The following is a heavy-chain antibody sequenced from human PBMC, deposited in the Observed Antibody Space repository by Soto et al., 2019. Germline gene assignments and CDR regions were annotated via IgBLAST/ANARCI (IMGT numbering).Heavy chain of an antibody. CDR2: ISSSSSYI. Sequence: GGSLRLSCAASGFTFSSYSMNWVRQAPGKGLEWVSSISSSSSYIYYADSVKGRFTISRDNAKNSLYLQMNSLRAEDTAVYYCASHSYYCSGGSCYTSRGYYYMDVWGKGTTVTVSS. J-gene: IGHJ6*03. CDR1: GFTFSSYS. CDR3: ASHSYYCSGGSCYTSRGYYYMDV. V-gene: IGHV3-21*01. D-gene: IGHD2-15*01.